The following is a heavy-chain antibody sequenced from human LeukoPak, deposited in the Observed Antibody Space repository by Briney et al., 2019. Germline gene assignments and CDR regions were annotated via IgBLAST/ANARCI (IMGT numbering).Heavy chain of an antibody. Sequence: PSQTLSLTCTVSGGSISSGSYYWSWIRQPAGKGLEWIGRIYTSGSTNYNPSLKSRVTISVDTSKNQFSLKLSSVTAADTAVYYCARGSYGFGPLYYYYYMDVWGKGTTVTVSS. J-gene: IGHJ6*03. CDR3: ARGSYGFGPLYYYYYMDV. D-gene: IGHD5-18*01. CDR2: IYTSGST. V-gene: IGHV4-61*02. CDR1: GGSISSGSYY.